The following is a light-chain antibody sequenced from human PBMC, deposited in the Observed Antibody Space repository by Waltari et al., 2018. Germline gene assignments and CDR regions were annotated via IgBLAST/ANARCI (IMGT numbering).Light chain of an antibody. Sequence: DIQMTQSPSSLSASVGDRVTMTCRACQSITNYLSWYQHKLGEAPNLLVYDASTLVSGVPSRFNGSGSGTEFTLTISSLQPEDLATYYCLQTYSTLMFSFGPGTKVDL. CDR3: LQTYSTLMFS. V-gene: IGKV1-39*01. CDR1: QSITNY. CDR2: DAS. J-gene: IGKJ3*01.